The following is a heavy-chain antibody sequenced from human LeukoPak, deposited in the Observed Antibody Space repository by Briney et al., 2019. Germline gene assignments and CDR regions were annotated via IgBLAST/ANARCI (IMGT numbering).Heavy chain of an antibody. J-gene: IGHJ3*02. Sequence: GGSLRLSCAASGFTFSSYAMSWVRQAPGKGLEWVSAISGSGGSTYYADSVKGRFTISRDNSKNTLYLQMNSLRAEDTAVYYCAKVVRGHCSSTSCYTTHDAFDIWGQGTMVTVSS. CDR2: ISGSGGST. D-gene: IGHD2-2*02. V-gene: IGHV3-23*01. CDR1: GFTFSSYA. CDR3: AKVVRGHCSSTSCYTTHDAFDI.